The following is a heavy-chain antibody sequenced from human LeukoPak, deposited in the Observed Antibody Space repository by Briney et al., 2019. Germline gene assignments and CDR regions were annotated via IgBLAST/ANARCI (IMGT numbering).Heavy chain of an antibody. Sequence: AGGSLRLSCAASGFTFSSYEMNWVRQAPGKGLEWVSYISSSGSTTYYADSVKGRFTISRDNAKNSLYLQMNSLRAEDTAVYYCARDGGYCSGGSCPGGYYYYMDVWGKGTTVTVSS. CDR1: GFTFSSYE. D-gene: IGHD2-15*01. CDR3: ARDGGYCSGGSCPGGYYYYMDV. CDR2: ISSSGSTT. V-gene: IGHV3-48*03. J-gene: IGHJ6*03.